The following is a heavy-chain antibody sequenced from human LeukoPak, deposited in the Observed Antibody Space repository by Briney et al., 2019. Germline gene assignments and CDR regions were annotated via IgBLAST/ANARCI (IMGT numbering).Heavy chain of an antibody. Sequence: GGSLRLSCAASGFTFSSYWMNWVRQAPGKGLVWVSRIARDGSSTTYADSVKGRFSISRDNAKNTLYLQMNSLRVEDTAVYYCARGRPHGNDYWGQGTLVTVSS. V-gene: IGHV3-74*01. D-gene: IGHD4-23*01. CDR2: IARDGSST. J-gene: IGHJ4*02. CDR3: ARGRPHGNDY. CDR1: GFTFSSYW.